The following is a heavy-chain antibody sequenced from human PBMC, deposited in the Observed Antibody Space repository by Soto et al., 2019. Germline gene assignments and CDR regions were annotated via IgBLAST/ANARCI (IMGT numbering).Heavy chain of an antibody. D-gene: IGHD3-10*01. J-gene: IGHJ4*02. Sequence: ASVKVSCKVSGYTLTELSMHWVRQAPGKGLEWMGGFDPEDGETIYAQKFQGRVTMTEDTSTDTAYMELSSLRSEDTAVYYCATERGRGAVWFGELLPDGFDYWGQGTLVTVSS. V-gene: IGHV1-24*01. CDR2: FDPEDGET. CDR1: GYTLTELS. CDR3: ATERGRGAVWFGELLPDGFDY.